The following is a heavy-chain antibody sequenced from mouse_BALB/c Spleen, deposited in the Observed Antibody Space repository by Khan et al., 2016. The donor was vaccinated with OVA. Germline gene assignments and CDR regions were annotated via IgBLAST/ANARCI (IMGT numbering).Heavy chain of an antibody. CDR1: GYTFTSYY. CDR3: ATHLDYAMDY. CDR2: IYPGNVNT. V-gene: IGHV1S56*01. J-gene: IGHJ4*01. Sequence: QVQLQQPGPELVKPGASVRISCKASGYTFTSYYIHWVKQRPGQGLEWIGWIYPGNVNTKYNEKFKGKATLTADKSSSTAYMQLSSLTSEDSAVYFCATHLDYAMDYWGQGTSVTVSS.